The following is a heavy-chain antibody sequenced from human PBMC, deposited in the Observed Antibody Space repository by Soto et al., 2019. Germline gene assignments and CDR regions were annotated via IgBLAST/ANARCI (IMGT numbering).Heavy chain of an antibody. CDR3: ARNRGGDLKAFDI. D-gene: IGHD3-10*01. J-gene: IGHJ3*02. Sequence: EVQLVESGGGLVKPGGSLRLSCAASGFTFSSYSMNWVRQAPGKGLEWVSSISSSSSYIYYADSVKGRFTISRDNAKNSLPLQINRPRAEDTAVYYCARNRGGDLKAFDIWGQGTMVTVSS. CDR1: GFTFSSYS. CDR2: ISSSSSYI. V-gene: IGHV3-21*01.